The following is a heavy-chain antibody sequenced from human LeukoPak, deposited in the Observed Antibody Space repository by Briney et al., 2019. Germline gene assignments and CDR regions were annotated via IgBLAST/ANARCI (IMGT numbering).Heavy chain of an antibody. D-gene: IGHD1-26*01. CDR2: INTDGTKT. CDR3: VKEAHTSGNYPLGY. V-gene: IGHV3-74*01. J-gene: IGHJ4*02. Sequence: PGGSLRLSCPASGFTFSSYWMHWVRQVPGKGLVWVSHINTDGTKTTYADSVKGRFTISRDNAKNTLYLQMNSLRAEDTAIYYCVKEAHTSGNYPLGYWGQGTLVTVSS. CDR1: GFTFSSYW.